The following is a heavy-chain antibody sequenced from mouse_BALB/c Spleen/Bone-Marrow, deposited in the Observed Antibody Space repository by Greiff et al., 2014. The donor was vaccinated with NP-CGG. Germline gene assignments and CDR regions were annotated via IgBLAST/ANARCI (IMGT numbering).Heavy chain of an antibody. Sequence: VKLQESGPGLVAPSQSLSITCTVSGFSLTDYGVSWIRQPPGKGLEWLGVIWGGGITYYNSALKSRLSISKDNSKSQVFLKMNSLQTDDTAMYYCAKLNWDEGDYWGQGTTLTVSP. CDR2: IWGGGIT. J-gene: IGHJ2*01. V-gene: IGHV2-6-5*01. D-gene: IGHD4-1*01. CDR3: AKLNWDEGDY. CDR1: GFSLTDYG.